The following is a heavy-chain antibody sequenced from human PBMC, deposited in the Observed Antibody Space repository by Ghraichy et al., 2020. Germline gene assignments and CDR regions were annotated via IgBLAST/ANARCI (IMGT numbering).Heavy chain of an antibody. CDR2: ISGSGGST. CDR1: GFTFSSYA. J-gene: IGHJ4*02. V-gene: IGHV3-23*01. D-gene: IGHD6-19*01. CDR3: AKDLESSGDY. Sequence: GESLNISCAASGFTFSSYAMSWVRQAPGKGLEWVSAISGSGGSTYYADSVKGRFTISRDNSKNTLYLQMNSLRAEDTAVYYCAKDLESSGDYWGQGTLVTVSS.